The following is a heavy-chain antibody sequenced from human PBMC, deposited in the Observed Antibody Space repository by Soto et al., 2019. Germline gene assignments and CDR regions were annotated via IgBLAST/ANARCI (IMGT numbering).Heavy chain of an antibody. Sequence: GESLKISCKASGYSFTDYCIGWVRQVPGKGLEWLGTIYACDSDTRYSRSSEGQVSMSVDTSTSTAYPHWSSLKASDTAMYYCARQHTLDSSAWYNWGQGTMVTV. CDR3: ARQHTLDSSAWYN. V-gene: IGHV5-51*01. D-gene: IGHD6-19*01. CDR2: IYACDSDT. CDR1: GYSFTDYC. J-gene: IGHJ4*02.